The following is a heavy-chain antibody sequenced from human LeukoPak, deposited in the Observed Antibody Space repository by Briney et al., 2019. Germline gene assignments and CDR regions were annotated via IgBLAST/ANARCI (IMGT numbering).Heavy chain of an antibody. Sequence: GGSLRLSCAASGFTFSSYGMHWVRQAPGRGLEWVAVIWYDGSNKYYADSVKGRFTISRDNSKNTLYLQMNSLRAEDTAVYYCARGHYYYYGMDVWGQGTTVTVSS. CDR2: IWYDGSNK. V-gene: IGHV3-33*01. CDR1: GFTFSSYG. CDR3: ARGHYYYYGMDV. J-gene: IGHJ6*02.